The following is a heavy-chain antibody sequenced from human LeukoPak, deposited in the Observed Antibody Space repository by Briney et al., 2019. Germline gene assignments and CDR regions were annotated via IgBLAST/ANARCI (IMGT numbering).Heavy chain of an antibody. J-gene: IGHJ5*02. CDR2: ISGSGGST. CDR1: GFTFSSYA. D-gene: IGHD5-24*01. CDR3: AKDQRATISTSNWFDP. V-gene: IGHV3-23*01. Sequence: GGSLRLSCAASGFTFSSYAMSWVRQAPGKGLEWVSAISGSGGSTYYADSVKGRFTISRGNSKNTLYLQMNSLRAEDTAVYYCAKDQRATISTSNWFDPWGQGTLVTVSS.